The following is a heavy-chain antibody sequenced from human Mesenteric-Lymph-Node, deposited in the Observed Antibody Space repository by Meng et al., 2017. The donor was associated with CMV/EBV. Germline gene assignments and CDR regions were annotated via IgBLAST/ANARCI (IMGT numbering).Heavy chain of an antibody. J-gene: IGHJ4*02. D-gene: IGHD2-2*01. V-gene: IGHV3-23*01. CDR2: VSPSGTHT. Sequence: GESLKISCAASGFTFSAYAMTWVRQAPGKGLEWVSTVSPSGTHTDYADSLKGRFTISRDNSEMLYLQMNSLRAEDTAIYYCAKGGPTAASAYWGQGTLVTVSS. CDR1: GFTFSAYA. CDR3: AKGGPTAASAY.